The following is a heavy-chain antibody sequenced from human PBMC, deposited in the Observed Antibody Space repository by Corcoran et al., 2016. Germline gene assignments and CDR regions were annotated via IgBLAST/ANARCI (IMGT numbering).Heavy chain of an antibody. V-gene: IGHV3-15*07. CDR2: IRSNTDGGTS. CDR3: TTESHWTTISY. Sequence: EVQLVESGGDLVKPGGSLRLSCAASGFTFSNTWMNWVRQAPGKGLEWVGRIRSNTDGGTSDYAAPVKGRFTISRDDSKNTLYLQMNSLKTEDTAVYYCTTESHWTTISYWGQGTLVTVSS. J-gene: IGHJ4*02. D-gene: IGHD1-1*01. CDR1: GFTFSNTW.